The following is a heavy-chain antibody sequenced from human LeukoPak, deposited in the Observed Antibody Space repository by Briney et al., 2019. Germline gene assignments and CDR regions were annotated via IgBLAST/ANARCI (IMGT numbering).Heavy chain of an antibody. CDR2: INLKSGGI. J-gene: IGHJ4*02. CDR3: ARDSCSDTSCYSTVFDY. CDR1: GYTFIDYW. Sequence: ASLKVSCKASGYTFIDYWMHWVRQAPGQGLEWMGRINLKSGGINYAQKFQGRVTMTRDTSISTAYLDLSRLRFDDTAVYYCARDSCSDTSCYSTVFDYWGQGTLVTVSS. D-gene: IGHD2-2*02. V-gene: IGHV1-2*06.